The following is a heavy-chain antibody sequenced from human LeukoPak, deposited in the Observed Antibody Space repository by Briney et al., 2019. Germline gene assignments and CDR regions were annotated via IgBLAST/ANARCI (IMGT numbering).Heavy chain of an antibody. CDR2: IHYSGST. CDR1: GGSISSGDSH. V-gene: IGHV4-30-4*08. J-gene: IGHJ4*02. D-gene: IGHD3-3*01. CDR3: ARNYDFWSGYPPGY. Sequence: SQTLSLTCTVSGGSISSGDSHWSWIRQPPGKGLEWIGYIHYSGSTYHNPSLRGRVIISVDMSKNQFSLNLNSVTAADTAMYYCARNYDFWSGYPPGYWGQGTLVTVSS.